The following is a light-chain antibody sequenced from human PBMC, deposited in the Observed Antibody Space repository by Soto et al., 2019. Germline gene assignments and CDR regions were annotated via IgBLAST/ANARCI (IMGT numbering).Light chain of an antibody. CDR3: QKYNSAPWT. Sequence: DIQMTQSPSSLSASVGDRVTITCRASQGISYFLAWHQQKPGKVPKLLIYAASTLQSGVPSRFSGSGSGTDFTLTITSLQPEDVATYYCQKYNSAPWTFGQGTKVEIK. CDR2: AAS. CDR1: QGISYF. V-gene: IGKV1-27*01. J-gene: IGKJ1*01.